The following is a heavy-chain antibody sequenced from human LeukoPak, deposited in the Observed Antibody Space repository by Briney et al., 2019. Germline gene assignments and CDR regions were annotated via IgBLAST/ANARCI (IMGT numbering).Heavy chain of an antibody. V-gene: IGHV4-39*01. Sequence: PSETLSLTCTVPGGSISSSSYYWGWIRQPPGKGLEWIGSIYYSGSTYYNPSLKSRVTISVDTSKNQFSLKLSSVTAADTAVYYCARPKEPGTTGTNYYFDYWGQGTLVTVSS. CDR3: ARPKEPGTTGTNYYFDY. CDR1: GGSISSSSYY. J-gene: IGHJ4*02. CDR2: IYYSGST. D-gene: IGHD1-1*01.